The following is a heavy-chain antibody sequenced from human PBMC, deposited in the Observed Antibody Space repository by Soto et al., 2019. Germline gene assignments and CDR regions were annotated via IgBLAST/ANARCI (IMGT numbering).Heavy chain of an antibody. CDR1: GGTFSSYA. Sequence: SVKVSCKASGGTFSSYAISWVRQAPGQGLEWMGGIIPIFGTANYAQKFQGRVTITADESTSTAYMELSSLRSEDTAVYYCARDLSYYYDSSGYNYYYYYGMDVWGQGTTVTVSS. CDR3: ARDLSYYYDSSGYNYYYYYGMDV. D-gene: IGHD3-22*01. V-gene: IGHV1-69*13. CDR2: IIPIFGTA. J-gene: IGHJ6*02.